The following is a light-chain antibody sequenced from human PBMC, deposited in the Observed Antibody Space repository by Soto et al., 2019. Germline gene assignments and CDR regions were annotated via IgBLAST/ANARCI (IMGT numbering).Light chain of an antibody. CDR3: SFYTSKSSII. CDR1: MRDVGAYNL. V-gene: IGLV2-14*01. J-gene: IGLJ2*01. CDR2: EVR. Sequence: QSVLTQPASVSGSPGQSITISCAGTMRDVGAYNLVSWYQQHPGRAPQLIIYEVRNRPSGISFRFSGSKSGNTASLTISGLQAEDEADYYCSFYTSKSSIIFGGGTKLTVL.